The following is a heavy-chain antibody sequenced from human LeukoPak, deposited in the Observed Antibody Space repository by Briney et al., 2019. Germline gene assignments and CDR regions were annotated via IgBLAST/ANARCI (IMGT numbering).Heavy chain of an antibody. V-gene: IGHV4-59*12. Sequence: SETLSLTCTVSGASITNYFWSWIRQPPGKGLEWIGYIYYSGSTNYNPSLKSRVTISVDTSKNQFSLKLSSVTAADTAVYYCARGWVGAPRHFDYWGQGTLVTVSS. D-gene: IGHD1-26*01. CDR3: ARGWVGAPRHFDY. J-gene: IGHJ4*02. CDR2: IYYSGST. CDR1: GASITNYF.